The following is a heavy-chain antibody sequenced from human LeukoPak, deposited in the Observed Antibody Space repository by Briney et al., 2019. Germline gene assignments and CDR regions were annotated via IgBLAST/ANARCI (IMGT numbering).Heavy chain of an antibody. J-gene: IGHJ3*02. V-gene: IGHV3-53*01. D-gene: IGHD1-26*01. CDR1: GFIVSQNY. Sequence: GGSLRLSCAASGFIVSQNYMSWVRQAPGKGLEWVSVIFRGDDTNYVDSVKGRFTISRDNSKNTLYLQMNSLTAEDTAVYYCARGNVQYSGSYDASDIWGRGTMVTVSS. CDR3: ARGNVQYSGSYDASDI. CDR2: IFRGDDT.